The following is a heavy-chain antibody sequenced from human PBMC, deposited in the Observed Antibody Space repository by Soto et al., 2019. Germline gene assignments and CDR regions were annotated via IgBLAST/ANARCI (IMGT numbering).Heavy chain of an antibody. Sequence: EVQLVESGGGLVTPGGSLRLSCAASGFTFSSYSMNWVRQAQGKGLEGVSSISSSSSYIYYADSVKGRFTISRDNAKNALYLQMISLRAEDTAVYYCASYSVWAFDIWGQGTMVTVSS. J-gene: IGHJ3*02. CDR3: ASYSVWAFDI. V-gene: IGHV3-21*01. CDR2: ISSSSSYI. CDR1: GFTFSSYS. D-gene: IGHD1-26*01.